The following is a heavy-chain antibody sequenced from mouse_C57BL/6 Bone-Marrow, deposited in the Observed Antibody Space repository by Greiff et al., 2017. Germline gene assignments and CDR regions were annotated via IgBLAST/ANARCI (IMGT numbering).Heavy chain of an antibody. Sequence: EVKLMESGGGLVKPGGSLKLSCAASGFTFSDYGMHWVRQAPEKGLEWVAYISSGSSTIYYADTVKGRFTISRDNAKNTLFLQMTSLRSEDTAMYYCARPPVVAKGEVFGYWGQGTTLTVSS. CDR3: ARPPVVAKGEVFGY. V-gene: IGHV5-17*01. CDR2: ISSGSSTI. J-gene: IGHJ2*01. D-gene: IGHD1-1*01. CDR1: GFTFSDYG.